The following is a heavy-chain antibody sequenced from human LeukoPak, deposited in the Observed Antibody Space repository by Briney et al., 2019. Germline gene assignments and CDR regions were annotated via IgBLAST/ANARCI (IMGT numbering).Heavy chain of an antibody. CDR1: GGSISSSSYY. CDR2: IYYSGST. D-gene: IGHD6-19*01. V-gene: IGHV4-39*07. J-gene: IGHJ6*02. Sequence: PSETLSLTCTVSGGSISSSSYYWGWIRQPRGKGLEWIGSIYYSGSTYYNPSLKSRVTISVDTSKNQFSLKLSSVTAADTAVYYCALIAVGSCYYYGMDVWGQGTTVTVSS. CDR3: ALIAVGSCYYYGMDV.